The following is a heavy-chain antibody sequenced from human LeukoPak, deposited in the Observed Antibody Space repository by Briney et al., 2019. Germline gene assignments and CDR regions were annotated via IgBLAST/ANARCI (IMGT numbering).Heavy chain of an antibody. D-gene: IGHD5-12*01. CDR1: GFTFSTYG. J-gene: IGHJ3*02. CDR3: ARDRVGYTYDAFDI. Sequence: GGSLRLSCVASGFTFSTYGMHWVRQAPGKGLVWVSRVNTDGSSTNYADSVKGRFTISRDNAKNTLYLQMNSLRAEDTAVYFCARDRVGYTYDAFDIWGQGTMVTVSS. V-gene: IGHV3-74*01. CDR2: VNTDGSST.